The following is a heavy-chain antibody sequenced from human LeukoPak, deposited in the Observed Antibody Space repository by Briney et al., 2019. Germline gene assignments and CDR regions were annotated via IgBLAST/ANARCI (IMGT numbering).Heavy chain of an antibody. D-gene: IGHD3-10*01. V-gene: IGHV3-48*03. J-gene: IGHJ4*02. CDR3: ARVGRGSGSPFDC. CDR1: GFTFSAYE. Sequence: GGSLRLSRAASGFTFSAYEINWVRQAPGKGLEWVSYISSGGNTIYYADSVKGRFTISRDNAKNSLYLQMNSLRAEDTAVYYCARVGRGSGSPFDCWGQGTLVTVSS. CDR2: ISSGGNTI.